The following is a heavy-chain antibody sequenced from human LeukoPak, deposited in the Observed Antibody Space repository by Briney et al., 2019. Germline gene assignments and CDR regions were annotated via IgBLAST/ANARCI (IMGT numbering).Heavy chain of an antibody. CDR3: ARGHSGSYQRTDAFDI. Sequence: GRSLRLSCAASGFTFSSYAMHWVRQAPGKGLEWVAVISYDGSNKYYADSVKGRFTISRDNSKNTLYLQMNSLRAEDTAVYYCARGHSGSYQRTDAFDIWGQGTMVTVSS. V-gene: IGHV3-30-3*01. CDR1: GFTFSSYA. CDR2: ISYDGSNK. D-gene: IGHD1-26*01. J-gene: IGHJ3*02.